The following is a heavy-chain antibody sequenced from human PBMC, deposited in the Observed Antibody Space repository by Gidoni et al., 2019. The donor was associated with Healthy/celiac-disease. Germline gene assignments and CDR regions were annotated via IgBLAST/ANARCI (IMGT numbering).Heavy chain of an antibody. CDR3: AAAWVHRYSYGWEFDY. Sequence: QVQLVQSGDEVKKPGASVKVSCKASGYTFTSYGISWVRQAPGTGLEWMGWISAYNGNTNDAQKLKGRVTMTTDTSTSTGYMELRSLKSDDTAVYYCAAAWVHRYSYGWEFDYWGQGTLVTVSS. V-gene: IGHV1-18*04. D-gene: IGHD5-18*01. J-gene: IGHJ4*02. CDR2: ISAYNGNT. CDR1: GYTFTSYG.